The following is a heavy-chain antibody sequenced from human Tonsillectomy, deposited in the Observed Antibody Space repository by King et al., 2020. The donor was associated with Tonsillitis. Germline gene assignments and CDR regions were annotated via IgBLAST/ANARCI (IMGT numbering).Heavy chain of an antibody. D-gene: IGHD5-24*01. V-gene: IGHV4-34*01. CDR1: GESFSGYY. CDR3: ARALQENYYYYYMDV. J-gene: IGHJ6*03. CDR2: INHSGST. Sequence: VQLQQWGAGLLKPSETLSLTCAVYGESFSGYYWSWIRQPPGKGLEWIGEINHSGSTNYNPPLKSRVTISVDTSKNQFSLKLSSVTAADTAVYYCARALQENYYYYYMDVWGEGTTVTVSS.